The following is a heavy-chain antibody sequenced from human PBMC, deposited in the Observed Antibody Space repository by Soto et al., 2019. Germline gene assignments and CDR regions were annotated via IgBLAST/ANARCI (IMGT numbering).Heavy chain of an antibody. CDR2: ISYDGSNK. CDR3: AKERYSSSWAPFDP. V-gene: IGHV3-30*18. Sequence: GGSLRLSCAASGFTFSSYGMHWVRQAPGKGLEWVAVISYDGSNKYYADSVKGRFTISRDNSKNTLYLQMNSLRAEDTAVYYCAKERYSSSWAPFDPWGQGTLVTVSS. CDR1: GFTFSSYG. J-gene: IGHJ5*02. D-gene: IGHD6-13*01.